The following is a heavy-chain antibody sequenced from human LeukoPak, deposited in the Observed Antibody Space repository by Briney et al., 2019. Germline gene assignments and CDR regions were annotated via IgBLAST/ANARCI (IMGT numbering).Heavy chain of an antibody. CDR2: ISYDGSNK. V-gene: IGHV3-30*18. CDR1: GFTFSSYG. D-gene: IGHD5-18*01. J-gene: IGHJ4*02. Sequence: GGSLRLSCAASGFTFSSYGMHWVRQAPGKGLEWVAVISYDGSNKYYADSVKGRFTISRDNSKNTLYLQMNSLRAEDTAVYYCAKEVREYSYGYSVFDYWGQGTLVTVSS. CDR3: AKEVREYSYGYSVFDY.